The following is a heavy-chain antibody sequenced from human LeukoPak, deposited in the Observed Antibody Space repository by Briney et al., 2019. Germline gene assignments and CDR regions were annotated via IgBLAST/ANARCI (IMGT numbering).Heavy chain of an antibody. Sequence: GRSLRLSCTVSGFTLGDYAMSWVRQAPGKGLEWVGFIRSKPYGGTTEYATSVKGRFTISRDDSNSLAYLQMNSLKTEDTAVYYCTRGDYYDYWGQGTLVTVSS. V-gene: IGHV3-49*04. CDR2: IRSKPYGGTT. J-gene: IGHJ4*02. CDR3: TRGDYYDY. CDR1: GFTLGDYA.